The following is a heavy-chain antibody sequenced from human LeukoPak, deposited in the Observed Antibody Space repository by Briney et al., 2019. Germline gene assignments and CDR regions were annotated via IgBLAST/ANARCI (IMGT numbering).Heavy chain of an antibody. D-gene: IGHD1-20*01. J-gene: IGHJ4*02. CDR2: ISSSSSYV. CDR3: ARGITGTTSDY. Sequence: GGSLRLSCAASGFTFSSYSMNWVRQAPGKGLEWVSSISSSSSYVYYADSVKGRFTISRDNAKNSLYLQMNGLRAEDTAVYYCARGITGTTSDYWGQGTLVTVSS. V-gene: IGHV3-21*01. CDR1: GFTFSSYS.